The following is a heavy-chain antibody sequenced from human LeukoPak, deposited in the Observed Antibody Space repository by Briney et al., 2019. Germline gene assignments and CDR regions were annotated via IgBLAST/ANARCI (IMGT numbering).Heavy chain of an antibody. V-gene: IGHV3-49*04. J-gene: IGHJ4*02. CDR3: TRGSGRFEY. CDR1: GFTFGDFP. CDR2: IRAKAYGGTT. D-gene: IGHD2-15*01. Sequence: GRSLRLSCAGSGFTFGDFPMTWVRQAPGQGREWVGYIRAKAYGGTTEYAASVKGRFTISGDDSKMIAFLQMNSLQTLDTAIYYCTRGSGRFEYWGQGVLVTVSS.